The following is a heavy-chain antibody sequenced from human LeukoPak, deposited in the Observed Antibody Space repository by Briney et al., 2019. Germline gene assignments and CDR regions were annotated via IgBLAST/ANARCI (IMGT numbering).Heavy chain of an antibody. D-gene: IGHD1-26*01. CDR1: GGSISSGSYY. CDR2: IYTSGST. V-gene: IGHV4-61*02. J-gene: IGHJ3*02. CDR3: ARDPGGPI. Sequence: PSQTLSLTCTVSGGSISSGSYYWSWIRQPAGKGLEWIGRIYTSGSTNYNPSLKSRVTISVDTSKNQFSLKLSSVTAADTAVYYCARDPGGPIGGQGTMVTVSS.